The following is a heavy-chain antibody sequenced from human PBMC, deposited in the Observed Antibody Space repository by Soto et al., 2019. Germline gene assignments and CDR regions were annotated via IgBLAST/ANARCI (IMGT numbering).Heavy chain of an antibody. CDR3: VRGGYCSGGSCSPDNWFDP. CDR2: ISYDGSNK. CDR1: GFTFSSYA. Sequence: QVQLVESGGGVVQPGRSLRLSCAASGFTFSSYAMHWVRQAPGKGLEWVAVISYDGSNKYYADSVKGRFTISRDNSKNTLYLQMNRLRAEDTAGYYCVRGGYCSGGSCSPDNWFDPWGQGTLVTGSS. J-gene: IGHJ5*02. V-gene: IGHV3-30-3*01. D-gene: IGHD2-15*01.